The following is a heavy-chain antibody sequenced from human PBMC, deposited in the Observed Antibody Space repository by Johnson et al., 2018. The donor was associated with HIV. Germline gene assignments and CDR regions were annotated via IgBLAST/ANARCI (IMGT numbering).Heavy chain of an antibody. CDR3: ARSSWVQLGLTPSGIAFDI. V-gene: IGHV3-64*01. J-gene: IGHJ3*02. Sequence: VQLVESGGGLVQPGGSLRLSCAASGFTFSSHAMHWVRQAPGKGLEYVSAISSNGGSTYYANSVKGRFTISRDNSKNALYLQMGSLRPEDMAVYYCARSSWVQLGLTPSGIAFDIWGQGTMVTVSS. CDR1: GFTFSSHA. D-gene: IGHD6-13*01. CDR2: ISSNGGST.